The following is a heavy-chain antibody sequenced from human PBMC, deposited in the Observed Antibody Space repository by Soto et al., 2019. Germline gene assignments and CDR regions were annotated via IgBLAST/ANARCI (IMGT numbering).Heavy chain of an antibody. Sequence: PSETLSLTCTVSGGSISSSSYYWGWIRQPPGKGLEWIGSIYYSGSTYYNPSLKSRVTISVDTSKNQFSLKRSSVTAADTAVYYCASGTRELPYVDTAYGYWGQGTLVTVSS. D-gene: IGHD5-18*01. V-gene: IGHV4-39*01. J-gene: IGHJ4*02. CDR2: IYYSGST. CDR1: GGSISSSSYY. CDR3: ASGTRELPYVDTAYGY.